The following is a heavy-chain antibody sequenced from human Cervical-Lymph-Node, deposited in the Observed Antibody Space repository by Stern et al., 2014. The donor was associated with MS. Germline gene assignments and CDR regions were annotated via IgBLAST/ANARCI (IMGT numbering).Heavy chain of an antibody. CDR1: GFTFSGYS. CDR3: ARETAASFDY. D-gene: IGHD6-13*01. Sequence: VHLVESGGGVVQPGRSLRLSCAASGFTFSGYSMHWVRQAPGKGLEWMALISFDGTNIYYADSVKGRFTVSRDNSINAVYLHMDSLRLEDTAVYYCARETAASFDYWGQGTLVTVSS. CDR2: ISFDGTNI. J-gene: IGHJ4*02. V-gene: IGHV3-30*04.